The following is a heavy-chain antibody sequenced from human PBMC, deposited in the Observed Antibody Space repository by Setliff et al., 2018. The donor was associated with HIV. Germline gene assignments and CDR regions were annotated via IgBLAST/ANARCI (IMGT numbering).Heavy chain of an antibody. V-gene: IGHV3-21*01. CDR2: ISSSSSYI. CDR1: GFTFSSYS. D-gene: IGHD5-12*01. CDR3: AKDYFSGYDFRYFFDY. Sequence: GSLRLSCAASGFTFSSYSMNWVRQAPGKGLEWVSSISSSSSYIYYADSVKGRFTISRDNSKNTLALQMTSLRVEDTAAYYCAKDYFSGYDFRYFFDYWGQGALVTVS. J-gene: IGHJ4*02.